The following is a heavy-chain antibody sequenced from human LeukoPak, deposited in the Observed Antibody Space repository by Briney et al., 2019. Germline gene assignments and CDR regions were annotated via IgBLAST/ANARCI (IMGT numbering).Heavy chain of an antibody. V-gene: IGHV4-30-2*01. CDR1: GGSISSGGYY. D-gene: IGHD6-19*01. J-gene: IGHJ4*02. Sequence: NTSETLSLTCTVSGGSISSGGYYWSWIRQPPGKGLGWIGYIYHSGSTYYNPSLKSRVTISVDRSKNQFSLKLSSVTAADTAVYYCARENGDRSSGRVDYWGQGTLVTVSS. CDR2: IYHSGST. CDR3: ARENGDRSSGRVDY.